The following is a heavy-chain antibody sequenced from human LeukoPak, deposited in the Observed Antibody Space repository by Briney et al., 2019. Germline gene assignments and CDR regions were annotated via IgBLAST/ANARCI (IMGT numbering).Heavy chain of an antibody. CDR3: ARVPFFYDFWSGYIDY. V-gene: IGHV1-69*06. J-gene: IGHJ4*02. Sequence: ASVKVSCKASGGTFSSYAMSWVRQAPGKGLEWMGEIIPIFGTANYAQKFQGRVTITADKSTSTAYMELSSLRSEDTAVYYCARVPFFYDFWSGYIDYWGQGTLVTVSS. CDR1: GGTFSSYA. D-gene: IGHD3-3*01. CDR2: IIPIFGTA.